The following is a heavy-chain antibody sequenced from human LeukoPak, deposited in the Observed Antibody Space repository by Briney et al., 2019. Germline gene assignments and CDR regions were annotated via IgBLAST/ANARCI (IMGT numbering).Heavy chain of an antibody. CDR2: MYYSGGT. Sequence: PSETLSLTCTVSGGSVSSNRFYWGWIRQPPGKGLEWIGSMYYSGGTYYNPSLQSRVTISADTYKNQFSLKLTSVTVADTAVYYCARDPDYYDDCCYTRGQGTLVTVSS. CDR3: ARDPDYYDDCCYT. CDR1: GGSVSSNRFY. J-gene: IGHJ4*02. V-gene: IGHV4-39*07. D-gene: IGHD3-22*01.